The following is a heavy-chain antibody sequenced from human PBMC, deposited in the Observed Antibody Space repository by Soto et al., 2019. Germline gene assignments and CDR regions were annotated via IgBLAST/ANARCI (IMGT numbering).Heavy chain of an antibody. Sequence: GGSLRLSCAASGFTFSSYAMSWVRQAPGKGLEWVSAISGSGGSTYYADSVKGRFTISRDNSKNTLYLQMNSLRAEDTAVYYCAKEGAGDDDCSSTSCYFGYWGQGTLVTVSS. V-gene: IGHV3-23*01. CDR2: ISGSGGST. CDR3: AKEGAGDDDCSSTSCYFGY. D-gene: IGHD2-2*01. J-gene: IGHJ4*02. CDR1: GFTFSSYA.